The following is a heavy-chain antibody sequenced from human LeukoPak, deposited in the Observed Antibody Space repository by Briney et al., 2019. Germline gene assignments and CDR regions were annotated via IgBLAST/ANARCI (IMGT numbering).Heavy chain of an antibody. D-gene: IGHD5-12*01. CDR1: GGTFSSYA. V-gene: IGHV1-69*05. CDR2: IIPIFGTA. Sequence: SVKVSCKASGGTFSSYAISWVRQAPGQGLEWMGGIIPIFGTANYAQKFQGRVTITTDESTSTAYMELSSLRSEDTAVYYCASRPRRGYRGYDVGINYFDYWGQGTLVTVSS. J-gene: IGHJ4*02. CDR3: ASRPRRGYRGYDVGINYFDY.